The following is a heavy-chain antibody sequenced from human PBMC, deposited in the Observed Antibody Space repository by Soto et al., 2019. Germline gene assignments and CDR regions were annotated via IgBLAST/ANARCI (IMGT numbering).Heavy chain of an antibody. D-gene: IGHD5-18*01. J-gene: IGHJ4*02. CDR3: ARGGGDGYNNVYFDY. CDR2: IYYSGST. V-gene: IGHV4-59*01. CDR1: GGSISSYD. Sequence: SETLSLTCTVSGGSISSYDCSWIRQPPGKGLEWIGYIYYSGSTNYNPSLKSRVTISVDTSKNQFSLKLSSVTAADTAVYYCARGGGDGYNNVYFDYWGQGTLVTVSS.